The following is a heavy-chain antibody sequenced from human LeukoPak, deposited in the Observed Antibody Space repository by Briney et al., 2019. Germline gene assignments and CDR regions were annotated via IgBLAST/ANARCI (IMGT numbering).Heavy chain of an antibody. J-gene: IGHJ4*02. CDR1: GGSFSGYY. CDR3: ARHPRSSIAARWGYYFDY. CDR2: INHSGST. D-gene: IGHD6-6*01. Sequence: SETLSLTCAVSGGSFSGYYWSWIRQPPGKGLEWIGEINHSGSTNYNPSLKSRVTISVDTSKNQFSLKLSSVTAADTAVYYCARHPRSSIAARWGYYFDYWGQGTLVTVSS. V-gene: IGHV4-34*01.